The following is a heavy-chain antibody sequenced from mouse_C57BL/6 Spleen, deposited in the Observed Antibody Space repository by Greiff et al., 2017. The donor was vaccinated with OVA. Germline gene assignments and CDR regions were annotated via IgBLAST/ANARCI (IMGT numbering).Heavy chain of an antibody. V-gene: IGHV1-82*01. CDR1: GYAFSSSW. CDR3: EGEGMDY. CDR2: IYPGDGDT. J-gene: IGHJ4*01. Sequence: QVQLQQSGPEVVKPGASVKISCKASGYAFSSSWMNWVKQRPGKGLEWIGRIYPGDGDTNYNGKFKGKATLTADKSSSTAYMQLSSLTSEDSAVYFCEGEGMDYWGQGTSVTVSS.